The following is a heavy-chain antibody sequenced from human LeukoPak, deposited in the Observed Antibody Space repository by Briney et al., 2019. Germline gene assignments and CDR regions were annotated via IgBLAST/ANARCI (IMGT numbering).Heavy chain of an antibody. D-gene: IGHD5-24*01. CDR1: GYTFTSYY. V-gene: IGHV1-46*01. J-gene: IGHJ4*02. Sequence: ASVKVSCKASGYTFTSYYMHWVRQAPGQGLEWMGIINPSGGSTSYAQKFQGRVTMTRDTSTSTVYMELSSLRSEDTAVYYCARETRRVEMATITLDYWGQGTLVTVS. CDR3: ARETRRVEMATITLDY. CDR2: INPSGGST.